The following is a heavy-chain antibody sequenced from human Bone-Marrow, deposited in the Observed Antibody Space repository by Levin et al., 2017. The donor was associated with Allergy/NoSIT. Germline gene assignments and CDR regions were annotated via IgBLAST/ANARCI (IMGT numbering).Heavy chain of an antibody. CDR3: ARDRGIYSGYDQTIPGMDV. CDR2: ISYDGSNK. Sequence: GGSLRLSCAASGFTFSSYAMHWVRQAPGKGLEWVAVISYDGSNKYYADSVKGRFTISRDNSKNTLYLQMNSLRAEDTAVYYCARDRGIYSGYDQTIPGMDVWGQGTTVTVSS. J-gene: IGHJ6*02. V-gene: IGHV3-30-3*01. CDR1: GFTFSSYA. D-gene: IGHD5-12*01.